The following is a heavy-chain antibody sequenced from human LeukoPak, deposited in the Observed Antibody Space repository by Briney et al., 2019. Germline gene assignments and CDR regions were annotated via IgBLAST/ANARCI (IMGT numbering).Heavy chain of an antibody. Sequence: PSETLSLTCSVSGSSITNYYWSWIRQPPGKGLEWIGYIYYSGSTSYNPSLKSRVTISVDTSKKQFSLKLSSVTAADTAFYYCARYIVSYPHDAFDIWSQGTMVTVSS. CDR3: ARYIVSYPHDAFDI. D-gene: IGHD1-26*01. CDR2: IYYSGST. V-gene: IGHV4-59*01. CDR1: GSSITNYY. J-gene: IGHJ3*02.